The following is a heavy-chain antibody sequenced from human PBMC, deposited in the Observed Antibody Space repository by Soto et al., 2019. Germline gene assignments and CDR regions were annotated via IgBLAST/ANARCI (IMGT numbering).Heavy chain of an antibody. V-gene: IGHV1-58*01. CDR3: AAAYGYYDSSGYYPYYFDY. CDR1: GFTFTSSA. J-gene: IGHJ4*02. CDR2: IVVGSGNT. Sequence: ASVKVSCKTSGFTFTSSAVQWVRQARGQRLEWIGWIVVGSGNTNYAQKFQERVTITRDMSTSTAYMELSSLRSEDTAVYYCAAAYGYYDSSGYYPYYFDYWGQGTLVTVSS. D-gene: IGHD3-22*01.